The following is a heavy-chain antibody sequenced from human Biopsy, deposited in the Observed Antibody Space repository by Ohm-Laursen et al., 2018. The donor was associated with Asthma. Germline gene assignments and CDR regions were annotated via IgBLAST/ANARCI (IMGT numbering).Heavy chain of an antibody. V-gene: IGHV4-39*07. Sequence: GTLSLTCTVSGGSISSSSYYWGWIRQPPGKGLEWIGSIYYNGRTNYNPSLKSRVTISVDTSKNQFSLKLSSVTAADTAVYYCARSAKTIFGVVMGSYYYGMDVWGQGTTVTVSS. CDR3: ARSAKTIFGVVMGSYYYGMDV. D-gene: IGHD3-3*01. CDR1: GGSISSSSYY. J-gene: IGHJ6*02. CDR2: IYYNGRT.